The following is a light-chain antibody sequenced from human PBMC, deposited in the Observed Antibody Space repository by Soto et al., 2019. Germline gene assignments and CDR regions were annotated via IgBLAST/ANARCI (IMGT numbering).Light chain of an antibody. CDR3: SSYTTSGTSV. CDR2: EVS. J-gene: IGLJ3*02. Sequence: QSALTQPASVSGSPGQTITISCTGTSSDVGGYNYLSWYQQHPGKAPKVMIYEVSNRPSGVSNRFSGSKSGNTASLTISGREAEDEADYCCSSYTTSGTSVFGGGTKVTVL. CDR1: SSDVGGYNY. V-gene: IGLV2-14*01.